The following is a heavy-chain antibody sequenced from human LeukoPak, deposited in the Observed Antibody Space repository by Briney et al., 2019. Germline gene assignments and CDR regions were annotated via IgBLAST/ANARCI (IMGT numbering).Heavy chain of an antibody. V-gene: IGHV4-34*01. J-gene: IGHJ4*02. D-gene: IGHD5-18*01. CDR1: GGSFSGYY. Sequence: SETLSLTCAVYGGSFSGYYWSWIRQPPGKGLEWIGEINHSGSTNYNPSLKSRVTISVDTSKNQFYMKLSSVTAADTAVYYCERGRIQLWFKGDYFDYWGQGTLVTVSS. CDR2: INHSGST. CDR3: ERGRIQLWFKGDYFDY.